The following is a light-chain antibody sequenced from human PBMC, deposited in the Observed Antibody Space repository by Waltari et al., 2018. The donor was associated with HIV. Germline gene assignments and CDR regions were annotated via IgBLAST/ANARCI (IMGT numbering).Light chain of an antibody. V-gene: IGLV2-14*01. CDR1: SSDVGGYNY. CDR2: EVS. CDR3: CSYASSTTLDV. J-gene: IGLJ2*01. Sequence: QSALTQPASVSGSPGQSITISCTGTSSDVGGYNYVSWYQQHPGKAPKLLIYEVSNLPSGISNRFSGSKSGNPASLTISGLQAEDEADYYCCSYASSTTLDVFGGGTKLTVL.